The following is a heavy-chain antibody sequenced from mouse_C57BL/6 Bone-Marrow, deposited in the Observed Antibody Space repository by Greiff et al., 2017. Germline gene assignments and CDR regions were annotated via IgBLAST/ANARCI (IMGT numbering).Heavy chain of an antibody. V-gene: IGHV1-85*01. Sequence: QVQLKESGPELVKPGASVKLSCKASGYTFTSYDINWVKQRPGQGLEWIGWIYPRDGSTKYNEKFKGKATLTVDTSSSTAYMELHSLTSEDSAVYFCARLELDGRCGDWYFDVWGTGTTVTVSS. CDR2: IYPRDGST. J-gene: IGHJ1*03. D-gene: IGHD1-1*01. CDR3: ARLELDGRCGDWYFDV. CDR1: GYTFTSYD.